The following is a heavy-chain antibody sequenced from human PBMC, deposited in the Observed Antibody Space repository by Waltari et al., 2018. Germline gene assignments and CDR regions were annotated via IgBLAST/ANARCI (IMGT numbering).Heavy chain of an antibody. CDR3: ARADTSTSYFYYYRDV. Sequence: QVQLQESGPGLVKPSETLSLTCTVSGGSTSTYYCSWVRQSPGKGLEWIGYIHYSGSSAHNPSLRSRVAISRDTPNNQFSLRLRSVTAADAAIYDCARADTSTSYFYYYRDVWGKGTTVTVSS. D-gene: IGHD1-26*01. CDR2: IHYSGSS. V-gene: IGHV4-59*01. J-gene: IGHJ6*03. CDR1: GGSTSTYY.